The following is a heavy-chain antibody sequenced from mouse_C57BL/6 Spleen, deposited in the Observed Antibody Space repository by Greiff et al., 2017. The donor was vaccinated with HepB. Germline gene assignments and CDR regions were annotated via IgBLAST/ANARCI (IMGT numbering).Heavy chain of an antibody. CDR1: GYTFTDYY. CDR3: ARGTTEGFAY. J-gene: IGHJ3*01. Sequence: VQLQQSGPELVKPGASVKISCKASGYTFTDYYMNWVKQSHGKSLEWIGDINPNNGGTSYNQKFKGKATLTVDKSSSTAYMERRSLTSEDSAVYYCARGTTEGFAYWGQGTLVTVSA. D-gene: IGHD1-1*01. CDR2: INPNNGGT. V-gene: IGHV1-26*01.